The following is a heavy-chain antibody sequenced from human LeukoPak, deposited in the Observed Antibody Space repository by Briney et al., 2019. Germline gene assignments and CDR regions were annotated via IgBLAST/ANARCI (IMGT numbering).Heavy chain of an antibody. V-gene: IGHV4-4*07. J-gene: IGHJ4*02. CDR1: GGSISSYY. D-gene: IGHD6-19*01. CDR2: IYTSGGT. Sequence: SETLSLTCTVSGGSISSYYWSWIRQPAGKGLEWIGRIYTSGGTNYNPSLKSRVTMSVDTSKNQFSLKLSSVTAADTAVYYCARGSVAAGFDDYWGQGTLVTVSS. CDR3: ARGSVAAGFDDY.